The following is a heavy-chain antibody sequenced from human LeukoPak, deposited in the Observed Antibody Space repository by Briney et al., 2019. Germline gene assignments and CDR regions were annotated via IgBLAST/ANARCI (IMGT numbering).Heavy chain of an antibody. CDR1: GFSINYDW. V-gene: IGHV3-15*01. D-gene: IGHD2-2*01. J-gene: IGHJ3*01. CDR2: IKSKTDGGTT. CDR3: VRDQYSASSSCPGAFDL. Sequence: GGSLRLSCAASGFSINYDWMSWVRQAPGKGLEWVGRIKSKTDGGTTEYAAPVKGRFTISRDDSRNTLYLQMSSLKSEDTAVYYCVRDQYSASSSCPGAFDLWGQGTVVTVSS.